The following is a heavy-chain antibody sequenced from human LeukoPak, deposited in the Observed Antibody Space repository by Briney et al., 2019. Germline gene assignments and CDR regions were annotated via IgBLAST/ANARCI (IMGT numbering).Heavy chain of an antibody. CDR1: GFTFSSYA. Sequence: GGSLSLPCAASGFTFSSYALSGFRQAPGKGLDGVSAISGSGGSTYYADSVKGRFTISRDNSKNTLYLQMNSLRAEDTAVYYCAKGVTMIVVVMYFDYWGQGTLVTVSS. D-gene: IGHD3-22*01. CDR3: AKGVTMIVVVMYFDY. J-gene: IGHJ4*02. V-gene: IGHV3-23*01. CDR2: ISGSGGST.